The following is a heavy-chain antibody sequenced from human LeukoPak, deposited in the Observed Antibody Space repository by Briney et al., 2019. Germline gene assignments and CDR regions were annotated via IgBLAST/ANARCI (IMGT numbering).Heavy chain of an antibody. CDR1: GYTFTSYG. J-gene: IGHJ4*02. Sequence: ASGKVSCKASGYTFTSYGISWVRQAPGQGLEWMGWISAYNGNTNYAQKLQGRVTMTTDTSTSTAYMELRSLRSDDTAVYYCARPLGYCSSTSCYVGTVFDYWGQGTLVTVSS. CDR2: ISAYNGNT. V-gene: IGHV1-18*01. CDR3: ARPLGYCSSTSCYVGTVFDY. D-gene: IGHD2-2*01.